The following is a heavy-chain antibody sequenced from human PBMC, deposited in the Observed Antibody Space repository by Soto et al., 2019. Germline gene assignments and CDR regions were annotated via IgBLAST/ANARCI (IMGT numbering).Heavy chain of an antibody. V-gene: IGHV4-34*01. CDR3: ARGVPYYYGSGSSGWFDP. CDR2: INHSGST. D-gene: IGHD3-10*01. Sequence: SETLSLTCAVYGGSFSGYYWTWIRQPPGTGLEWIGEINHSGSTNYNPSPKSRVTISVDTSKNQFSLKLSSVTAADTAVYYCARGVPYYYGSGSSGWFDPWGQGTLVTVSS. CDR1: GGSFSGYY. J-gene: IGHJ5*02.